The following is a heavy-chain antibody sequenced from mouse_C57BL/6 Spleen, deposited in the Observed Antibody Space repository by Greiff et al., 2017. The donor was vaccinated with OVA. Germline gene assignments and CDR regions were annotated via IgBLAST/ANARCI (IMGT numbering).Heavy chain of an antibody. Sequence: QVQLQQPGAELVKPGASVKLSCKASGYTFTSYWMHWVKQRPGQGLEWIGMIHPNSGSTNYNEKFKSKATLTVDKSSSTAYMQLSSLTSEDSAVDYCARDDGYWYFDVWGTGTTVTVSS. CDR2: IHPNSGST. CDR1: GYTFTSYW. J-gene: IGHJ1*03. CDR3: ARDDGYWYFDV. V-gene: IGHV1-64*01. D-gene: IGHD2-3*01.